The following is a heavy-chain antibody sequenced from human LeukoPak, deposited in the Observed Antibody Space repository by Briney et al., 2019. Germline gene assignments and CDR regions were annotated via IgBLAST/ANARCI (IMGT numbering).Heavy chain of an antibody. J-gene: IGHJ4*02. CDR1: GGTFSSYA. Sequence: ASVKVSCKASGGTFSSYAISWVRQAPGQGLEWMGWISAYNGNTSYAQKLQGRVTMTTDTSTSTAYMELRSLRSDDTAVYYCAREAVLGSGYYVYWGQGTLVTVSS. D-gene: IGHD3-3*01. V-gene: IGHV1-18*01. CDR2: ISAYNGNT. CDR3: AREAVLGSGYYVY.